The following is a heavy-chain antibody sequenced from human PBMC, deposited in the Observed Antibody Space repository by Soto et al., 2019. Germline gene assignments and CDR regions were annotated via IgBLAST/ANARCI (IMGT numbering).Heavy chain of an antibody. Sequence: ASVKVSCKASGGTFSSYTISWVRQAPGQGLEWMGRIIPILGIANYAQKFQGRVTITADKSTSTAYMELSSLRSEDTAVYYCAKGFGELDFDYWGQGTLVTVSS. V-gene: IGHV1-69*02. J-gene: IGHJ4*02. CDR2: IIPILGIA. CDR3: AKGFGELDFDY. D-gene: IGHD3-10*01. CDR1: GGTFSSYT.